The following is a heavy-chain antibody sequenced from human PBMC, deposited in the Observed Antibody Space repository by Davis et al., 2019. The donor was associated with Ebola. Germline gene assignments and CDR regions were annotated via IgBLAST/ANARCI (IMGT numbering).Heavy chain of an antibody. J-gene: IGHJ6*04. CDR2: ISSSSSYI. Sequence: GESLKISCAASGFTFSSYSMNWVRQAPGKGLEWVSSISSSSSYIYYADSVKGRFTISRDNAKNSLHLHMNSLRAEDTAVYYCARDGNLKVAAGVYYYYGMDVWGKGTTVTVSS. V-gene: IGHV3-21*06. CDR3: ARDGNLKVAAGVYYYYGMDV. D-gene: IGHD6-19*01. CDR1: GFTFSSYS.